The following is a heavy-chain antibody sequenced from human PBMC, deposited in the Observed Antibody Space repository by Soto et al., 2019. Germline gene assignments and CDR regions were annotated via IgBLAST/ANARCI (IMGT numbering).Heavy chain of an antibody. V-gene: IGHV3-21*01. CDR2: ISGSGNYT. Sequence: PWWALGLSCASSGFTFSTYSMNWVRQAPGKGLEWVSSISGSGNYTHYADFLRGRFTISRDNAKTSLYLQMNSLRAEDTAVYYCAREGINNYNEYYFDSWGQGTVVTVSS. CDR3: AREGINNYNEYYFDS. CDR1: GFTFSTYS. D-gene: IGHD4-4*01. J-gene: IGHJ4*02.